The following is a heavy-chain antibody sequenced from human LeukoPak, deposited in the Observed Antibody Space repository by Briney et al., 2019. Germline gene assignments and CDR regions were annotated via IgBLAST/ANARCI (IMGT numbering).Heavy chain of an antibody. Sequence: SQTLSLTCTVSGVSISSGGYYWSWIRQHPGKGLEWIGYIYYSGSTYYNPSLKSRVTISVDTSKNQFSLKLSSVTAAQTAVYYCARAGGQLRSTLGGYYYMDVWDKGTTVTVSS. CDR2: IYYSGST. J-gene: IGHJ6*03. CDR1: GVSISSGGYY. CDR3: ARAGGQLRSTLGGYYYMDV. V-gene: IGHV4-31*03. D-gene: IGHD3-3*01.